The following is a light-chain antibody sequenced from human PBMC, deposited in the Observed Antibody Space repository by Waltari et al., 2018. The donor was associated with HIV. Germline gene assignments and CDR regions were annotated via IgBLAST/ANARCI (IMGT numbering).Light chain of an antibody. Sequence: QSALTQPASVSGSPGQSITISCTGTSSDVGSYNLVSWYQQHPGKAPKRMIYEVNKRPSGVSNRFSGSKSGNTASLTLSGLQAEDEADYYCCSYAGSPYVFGTGTKVTVL. CDR1: SSDVGSYNL. V-gene: IGLV2-23*02. J-gene: IGLJ1*01. CDR3: CSYAGSPYV. CDR2: EVN.